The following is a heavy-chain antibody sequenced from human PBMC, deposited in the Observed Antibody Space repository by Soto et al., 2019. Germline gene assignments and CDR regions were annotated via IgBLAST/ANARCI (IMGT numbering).Heavy chain of an antibody. V-gene: IGHV3-74*01. CDR2: INSDGSST. CDR1: GFTFSSYW. Sequence: EVQLVESGGGLVQPGGSLRLSCAASGFTFSSYWMHWVRQAPGKGLVWVSRINSDGSSTSYADSVKGRFTISRDNAKNTLYLQMNSLRAEDTAVYYCGRDRVTMIVVNGMDVWGQGTTVTVSS. CDR3: GRDRVTMIVVNGMDV. D-gene: IGHD3-22*01. J-gene: IGHJ6*02.